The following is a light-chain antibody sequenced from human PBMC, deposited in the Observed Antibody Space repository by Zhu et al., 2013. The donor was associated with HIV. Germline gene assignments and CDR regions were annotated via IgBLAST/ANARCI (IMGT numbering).Light chain of an antibody. CDR1: SSNIGSNY. CDR2: RNN. CDR3: AAWDDSLSGPHA. V-gene: IGLV1-47*01. J-gene: IGLJ3*02. Sequence: QSVLTQPPSASGTPGQRVTISCSGSSSNIGSNYVYWYQQLPGTAPKLLIYRNNQRPSGVPDRFSGSKSGTSASLAISGLRSEDEADYYCAAWDDSLSGPHAFGGGTKLTVL.